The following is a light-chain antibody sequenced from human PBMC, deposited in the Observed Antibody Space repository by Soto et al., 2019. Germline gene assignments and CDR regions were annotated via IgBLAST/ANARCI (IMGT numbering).Light chain of an antibody. CDR2: AAS. Sequence: DIQMTQSPSSLSASVGDRVTITCRASQGISTYLAWYQQKPGQVPKLLIYAASSMQAGVPSRFSGSGSGTDYTLIITTRQVEDVATYYCQKYSIAPLTFGQGTKVEIK. CDR3: QKYSIAPLT. CDR1: QGISTY. V-gene: IGKV1-27*01. J-gene: IGKJ1*01.